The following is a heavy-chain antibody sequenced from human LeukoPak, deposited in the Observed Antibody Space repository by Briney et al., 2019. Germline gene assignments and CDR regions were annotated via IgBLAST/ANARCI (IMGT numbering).Heavy chain of an antibody. V-gene: IGHV3-23*01. D-gene: IGHD1-26*01. CDR3: AKWGHSGSYYDY. J-gene: IGHJ4*02. Sequence: GGSLRLSCAASEFTFSNYAMSWVRQAPGKGLEWVSSISVSGGNTYHADSVKGRFTISRDNSKNTLDLQMNSLRAEDTAVYYCAKWGHSGSYYDYWGQGTLVTVSS. CDR1: EFTFSNYA. CDR2: ISVSGGNT.